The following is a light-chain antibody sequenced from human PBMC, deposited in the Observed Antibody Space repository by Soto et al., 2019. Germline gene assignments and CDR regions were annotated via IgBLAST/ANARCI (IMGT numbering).Light chain of an antibody. CDR2: GNS. V-gene: IGLV1-40*01. Sequence: QSVLTQPPSVSGAPGQRVTISCTGSSSNIGAGFDVHWYHQIAGTAPKLLIYGNSNRPSGVPDRFSGSKSGASASLAINGLQAEDEADYYCAAWDDSLSAWVFGGGTKLTVL. CDR1: SSNIGAGFD. CDR3: AAWDDSLSAWV. J-gene: IGLJ3*02.